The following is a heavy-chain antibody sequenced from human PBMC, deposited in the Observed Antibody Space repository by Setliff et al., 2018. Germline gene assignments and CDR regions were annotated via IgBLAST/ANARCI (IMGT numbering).Heavy chain of an antibody. CDR3: ARFYYYDSSEIYNWFDP. CDR2: IYYSGST. V-gene: IGHV4-59*11. Sequence: SETLSLTCTVSGGSISSHYWSWIRQPTGKGLEWIGSIYYSGSTNYNPTLKSRVTISGDTSKNQFSLKLSSVTAADTAVYYCARFYYYDSSEIYNWFDPWGQGTLVTVSS. J-gene: IGHJ5*02. D-gene: IGHD3-22*01. CDR1: GGSISSHY.